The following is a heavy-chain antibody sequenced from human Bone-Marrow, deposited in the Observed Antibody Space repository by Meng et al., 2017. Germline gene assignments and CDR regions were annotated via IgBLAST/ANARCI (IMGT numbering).Heavy chain of an antibody. CDR3: ASGAIDIAATDYFDY. CDR1: GYTFTSYY. Sequence: ASVKVSCKASGYTFTSYYMHWVRQAPGQGLEWMGIINPSGGSTRYAQKFQGRVTMTRDTSTSTVYMELSSLRSEDTAVYYCASGAIDIAATDYFDYWGQGTLVTVSS. D-gene: IGHD2-15*01. V-gene: IGHV1-46*01. CDR2: INPSGGST. J-gene: IGHJ4*02.